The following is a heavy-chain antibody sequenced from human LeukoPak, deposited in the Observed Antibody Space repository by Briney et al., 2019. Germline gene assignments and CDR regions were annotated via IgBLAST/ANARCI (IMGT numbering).Heavy chain of an antibody. CDR1: GGSISSSSYY. CDR2: IYYSGST. V-gene: IGHV4-39*01. D-gene: IGHD2-2*02. CDR3: ARRYQLLYPAYDY. Sequence: SETLSLTCTVSGGSISSSSYYWGWIRQPPGKGLVWIGSIYYSGSTYYNPSLKSRVTISVDTSKNQFPLKLSSVTAADTAVYYCARRYQLLYPAYDYWGQGTLVTVSS. J-gene: IGHJ4*02.